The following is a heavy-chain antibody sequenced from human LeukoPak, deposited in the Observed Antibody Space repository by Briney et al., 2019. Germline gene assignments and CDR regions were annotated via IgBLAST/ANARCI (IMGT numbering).Heavy chain of an antibody. CDR1: GGTFSSYA. J-gene: IGHJ6*02. Sequence: SVKVSCKASGGTFSSYAISWVRQAPGQGLEWMGGIIPIFGTANYAQKFQGRVTITADESTSTAYMELSSLRSEDTAVYYCARDRTGGNSNYYGMDVWGRGTTVTVSS. V-gene: IGHV1-69*13. D-gene: IGHD4-23*01. CDR2: IIPIFGTA. CDR3: ARDRTGGNSNYYGMDV.